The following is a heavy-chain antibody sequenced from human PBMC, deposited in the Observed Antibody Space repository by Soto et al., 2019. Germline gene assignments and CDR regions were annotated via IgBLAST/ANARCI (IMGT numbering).Heavy chain of an antibody. D-gene: IGHD6-19*01. CDR1: GYTFTSYA. CDR2: INAGNGNT. CDR3: ARAVAVPADFDY. J-gene: IGHJ4*02. Sequence: QVQLVQSGAEEEKPGASVKVSCKASGYTFTSYAMHWVRQAPGQRLEWMGWINAGNGNTKYSQKFQGRVTITRGTSASTAYMELSSLRSEDTAVYYCARAVAVPADFDYWGQGTLVTVSS. V-gene: IGHV1-3*05.